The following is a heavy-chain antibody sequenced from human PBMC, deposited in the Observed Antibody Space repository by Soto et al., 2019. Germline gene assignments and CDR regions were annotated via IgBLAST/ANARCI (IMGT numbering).Heavy chain of an antibody. V-gene: IGHV3-15*07. Sequence: GGSLRLSCAASGFTFSNAWMNWVRQAPGKGLEWVGRIKSKTDGGTTDYAAPVKGRFTISRDDSKNTLYLQMNSLKTEDPAVYYCTTVWHYVILTGYFPDAFDIWGQGTMGTGSS. CDR2: IKSKTDGGTT. CDR3: TTVWHYVILTGYFPDAFDI. D-gene: IGHD3-9*01. CDR1: GFTFSNAW. J-gene: IGHJ3*02.